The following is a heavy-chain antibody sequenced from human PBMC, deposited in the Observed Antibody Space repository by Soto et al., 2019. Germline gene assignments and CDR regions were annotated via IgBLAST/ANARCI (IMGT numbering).Heavy chain of an antibody. CDR3: ATDTLPIVGHLDYYYYHGMDV. V-gene: IGHV3-7*03. D-gene: IGHD5-18*01. J-gene: IGHJ6*02. CDR2: IKQDGSEK. CDR1: GFTFGVYA. Sequence: PGGSLRLSCAASGFTFGVYAMSWVRPAPGKGLEWVANIKQDGSEKYYVDSVKGRLTISRDNPKNSPYLQMNSLRAEDPAVYYCATDTLPIVGHLDYYYYHGMDVWGQGTTVTVSS.